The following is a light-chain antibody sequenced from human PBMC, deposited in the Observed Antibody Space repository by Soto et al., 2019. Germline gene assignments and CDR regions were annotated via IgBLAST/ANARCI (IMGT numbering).Light chain of an antibody. CDR1: SSDVGGYNY. CDR3: SSYKTLGSLV. J-gene: IGLJ2*01. Sequence: QSALTQPASVSGSPGQSITISCTGTSSDVGGYNYVSWYQHHPGQPPKLIINDVSNRPSGVSHRSSCSKSGKTSSLTIAGLQDEDDADYYGSSYKTLGSLVFGGGTKLTVL. CDR2: DVS. V-gene: IGLV2-14*03.